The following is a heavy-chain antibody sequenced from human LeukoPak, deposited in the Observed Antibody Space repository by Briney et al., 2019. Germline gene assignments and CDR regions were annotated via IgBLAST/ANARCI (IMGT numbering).Heavy chain of an antibody. D-gene: IGHD1-26*01. J-gene: IGHJ4*02. CDR1: GDTFTGYY. CDR2: INPNSGGT. Sequence: ASVKVSCKASGDTFTGYYMHWVRQAPGQGLEWMGWINPNSGGTNYAQKFQGRVTMTRDTSISTAYMELSRLRSDDTAVYYCARDLSGSYQIDYWGQGTLVTVSS. CDR3: ARDLSGSYQIDY. V-gene: IGHV1-2*02.